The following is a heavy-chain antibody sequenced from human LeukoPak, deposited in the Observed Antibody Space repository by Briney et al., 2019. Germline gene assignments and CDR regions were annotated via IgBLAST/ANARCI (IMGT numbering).Heavy chain of an antibody. Sequence: ASVKVSCKASGYTFSNNYIHWVRQAPGQGLEWMGIINAGGGSTTYALKFHGRVTMTRDTSTSTVYMELSTLSSEDTAVYYCATGHSDACDVWGQGTLVTVSS. D-gene: IGHD3-10*01. CDR1: GYTFSNNY. CDR3: ATGHSDACDV. J-gene: IGHJ3*01. V-gene: IGHV1-46*01. CDR2: INAGGGST.